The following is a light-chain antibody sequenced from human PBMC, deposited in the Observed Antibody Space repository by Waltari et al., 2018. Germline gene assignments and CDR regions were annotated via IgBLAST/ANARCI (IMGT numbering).Light chain of an antibody. CDR2: DAS. Sequence: EIVLTQSPATLSLSPGERATLSCRASQSVSSYLAWYQQKPGQAPRLLIYDASNRATGIPARFSGSGSGTDFTLTISSLEPEDFAIYYCQQYNLWPWTFDQGTKVDIK. CDR1: QSVSSY. V-gene: IGKV3-11*01. J-gene: IGKJ1*01. CDR3: QQYNLWPWT.